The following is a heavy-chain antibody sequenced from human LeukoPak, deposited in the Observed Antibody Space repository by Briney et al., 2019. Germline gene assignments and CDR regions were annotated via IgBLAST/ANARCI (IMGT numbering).Heavy chain of an antibody. CDR1: GFTFSSYG. Sequence: PGGSLRLSCAASGFTFSSYGMHWVRQAPGKGLEWVAVISYDGSNKYYADSVKGRFTISRDNSKNTLYLQMNSLRAEDTAVHYCAKDLRMGHRDGYTDYWGQGTLVTVSS. V-gene: IGHV3-30*18. CDR3: AKDLRMGHRDGYTDY. D-gene: IGHD5-24*01. CDR2: ISYDGSNK. J-gene: IGHJ4*02.